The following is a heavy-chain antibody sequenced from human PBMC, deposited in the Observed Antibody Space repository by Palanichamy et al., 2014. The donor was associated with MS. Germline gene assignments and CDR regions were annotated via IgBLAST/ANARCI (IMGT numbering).Heavy chain of an antibody. CDR2: ISTYNGKT. CDR3: AREKLDYFDSSGYFY. V-gene: IGHV1-18*01. D-gene: IGHD3-22*01. J-gene: IGHJ4*02. CDR1: GYTFSSYS. Sequence: QVQLVQSGAEVKKPGASVKVSCKASGYTFSSYSISWVRQAPGHGLEWMGWISTYNGKTKYAQQVQGRATMTTDTSTSTAYMELRSLRSDDTAMYYCAREKLDYFDSSGYFYWDQGTLVTVSS.